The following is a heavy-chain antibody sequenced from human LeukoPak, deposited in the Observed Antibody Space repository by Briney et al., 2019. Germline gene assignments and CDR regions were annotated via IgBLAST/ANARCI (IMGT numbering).Heavy chain of an antibody. CDR1: GGSISSGGYY. J-gene: IGHJ4*02. D-gene: IGHD3-22*01. Sequence: PSETLSLTCTVSGGSISSGGYYWSWIRQHPGKGLEWIGYIYYSGSTYYNPSLKSRVTISVDTSKNQFSLKLSSVTAADAAVYYCARVRRRIVVVSNWGQGTLVTVSS. CDR3: ARVRRRIVVVSN. CDR2: IYYSGST. V-gene: IGHV4-31*03.